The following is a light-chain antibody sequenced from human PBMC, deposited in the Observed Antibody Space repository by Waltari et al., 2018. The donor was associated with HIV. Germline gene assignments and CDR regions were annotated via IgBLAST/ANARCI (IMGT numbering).Light chain of an antibody. J-gene: IGLJ3*02. Sequence: SFDLRQAPALSVSPGQTARITCSGDALAKQFCYWYQQKPGQAPGLVIYNDNERPSGSPQRFAGASAGTTATLTISGVQAEDEADYYCQSADSSVTYEVVFGGGTKLTVL. CDR1: ALAKQF. CDR2: NDN. V-gene: IGLV3-25*03. CDR3: QSADSSVTYEVV.